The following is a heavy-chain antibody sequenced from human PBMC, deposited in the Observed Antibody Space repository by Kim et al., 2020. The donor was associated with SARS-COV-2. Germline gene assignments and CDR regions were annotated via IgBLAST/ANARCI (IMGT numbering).Heavy chain of an antibody. CDR2: IGNDRNKI. Sequence: GGSLRLSCVGSGFSFGTWSVSWVRQAPGKGLEWVSYIGNDRNKIYYADSVKGRFTISRDTAKNEVYLQMNSLRAEDTAVYYCARDGGVSGLFDYWGHGTLVTVS. CDR3: ARDGGVSGLFDY. D-gene: IGHD3-16*01. J-gene: IGHJ4*01. CDR1: GFSFGTWS. V-gene: IGHV3-48*04.